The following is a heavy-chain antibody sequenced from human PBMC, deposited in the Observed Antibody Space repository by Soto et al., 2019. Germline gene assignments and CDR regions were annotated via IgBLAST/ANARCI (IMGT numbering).Heavy chain of an antibody. Sequence: QITLKESGPTLVRPTQTLTLTCAFSGFSLSTSGVGVGWIRQPPGKALEWLAVIYWDDSKHYSPSLRSRLTITDAPSTNQVVLTMTNMDPMDPGTYYCAHKGPEDWPLDYWGQGTLVTVSS. CDR1: GFSLSTSGVG. J-gene: IGHJ4*02. D-gene: IGHD3-9*01. CDR3: AHKGPEDWPLDY. CDR2: IYWDDSK. V-gene: IGHV2-5*02.